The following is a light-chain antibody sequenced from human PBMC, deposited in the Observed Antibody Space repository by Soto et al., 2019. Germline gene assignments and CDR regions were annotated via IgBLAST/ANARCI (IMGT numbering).Light chain of an antibody. CDR1: QDVSTW. Sequence: DIEMTQSPSSVSASVGDRVTITCRASQDVSTWVVWYQQKSGQAPKLLIYAASYLQSGVPSRFSGSGSGTDFTLTISSLQPEDYATYFCQQAIIFPRTFGGGTKVDIK. J-gene: IGKJ4*01. CDR2: AAS. V-gene: IGKV1-12*01. CDR3: QQAIIFPRT.